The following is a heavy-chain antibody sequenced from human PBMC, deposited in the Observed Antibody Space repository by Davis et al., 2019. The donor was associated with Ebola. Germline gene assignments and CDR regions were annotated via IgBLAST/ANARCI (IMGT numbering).Heavy chain of an antibody. D-gene: IGHD2-2*01. CDR3: ARVPAALFWDDAFDI. CDR1: GGSISSHY. CDR2: IYYSGST. J-gene: IGHJ3*02. Sequence: PSETLSLTCTVSGGSISSHYWSWIRQPPGKGLEWIGYIYYSGSTNYNPSLKSRVTISVDTSKNQFSLKLSSVTAADTAVYYCARVPAALFWDDAFDIWGQGTMVTVSS. V-gene: IGHV4-59*11.